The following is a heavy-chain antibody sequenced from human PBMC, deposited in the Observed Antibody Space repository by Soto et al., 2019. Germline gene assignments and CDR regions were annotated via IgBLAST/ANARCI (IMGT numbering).Heavy chain of an antibody. Sequence: EVQLLESGGGLVQPGGSLRLSCAASGFTFSSYAMSWVRQAPGKGLEWVSAISGSGGSTYYADSVKGRFTISRDNSKKTLYLQMNSLRAEDTAVYYCAGATYYYDSSGYYGDYWGQGTLVTVSS. CDR2: ISGSGGST. CDR3: AGATYYYDSSGYYGDY. V-gene: IGHV3-23*01. CDR1: GFTFSSYA. D-gene: IGHD3-22*01. J-gene: IGHJ4*02.